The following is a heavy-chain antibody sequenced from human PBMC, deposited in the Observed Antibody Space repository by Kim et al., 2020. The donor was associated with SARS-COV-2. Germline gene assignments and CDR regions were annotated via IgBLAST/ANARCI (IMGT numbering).Heavy chain of an antibody. Sequence: GGSLRLSCAASGFTFSDYYMSWIRQAPGKGLEWVSYISSSGSTIYYADSVKGRFTISRDNAKNSLYLQMNSLRAEDTAVYYCARERTRITIFGVVHRYGMDVWRQGTTVTVSS. D-gene: IGHD3-3*01. CDR1: GFTFSDYY. CDR3: ARERTRITIFGVVHRYGMDV. V-gene: IGHV3-11*01. CDR2: ISSSGSTI. J-gene: IGHJ6*02.